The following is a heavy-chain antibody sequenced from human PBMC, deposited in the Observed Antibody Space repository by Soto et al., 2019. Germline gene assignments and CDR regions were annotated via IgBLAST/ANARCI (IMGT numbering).Heavy chain of an antibody. CDR3: ARVADYGDYDY. CDR1: GGTFSSYA. J-gene: IGHJ4*02. D-gene: IGHD4-17*01. CDR2: IIPIFGTA. V-gene: IGHV1-69*01. Sequence: GXSVKVSCNASGGTFSSYAISLVRQAPGQGLEWMGGIIPIFGTANYAQKFQGRVTITADESTSTAYMELSRLRSEDTAVYYCARVADYGDYDYWGQGTLVTVSS.